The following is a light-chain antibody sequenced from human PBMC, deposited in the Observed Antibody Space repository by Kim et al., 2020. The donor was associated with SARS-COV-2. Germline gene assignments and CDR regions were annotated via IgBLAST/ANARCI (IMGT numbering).Light chain of an antibody. CDR2: DLS. V-gene: IGLV2-14*01. CDR3: SSYTSSSTPWV. J-gene: IGLJ1*01. Sequence: QSALTRPASVSGSPGQAITISCTGTSSDVGGYNYVSWYQQHPGKAPKLMIYDLSKRPSGVSNRFSGPKSGKTASLTISGLQAEDEADYYCSSYTSSSTPWVFGAGTKVTVL. CDR1: SSDVGGYNY.